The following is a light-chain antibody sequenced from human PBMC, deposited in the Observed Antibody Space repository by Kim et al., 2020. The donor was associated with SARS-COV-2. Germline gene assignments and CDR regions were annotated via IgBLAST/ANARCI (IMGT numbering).Light chain of an antibody. CDR2: EFT. CDR3: CSYAGTSTFVV. J-gene: IGLJ2*01. Sequence: QPTTISCHGTGSDVGSYNLVSWYQHHPGKAPNLMIYEFTKRPSGVSNRFSGSKSGNTASLTISGLQAEDEADYYCCSYAGTSTFVVFGGGTQLTVL. CDR1: GSDVGSYNL. V-gene: IGLV2-23*02.